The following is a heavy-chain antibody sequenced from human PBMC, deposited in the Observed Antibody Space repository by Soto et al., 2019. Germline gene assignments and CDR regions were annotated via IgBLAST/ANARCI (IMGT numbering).Heavy chain of an antibody. CDR1: GYTFTSDY. CDR2: MNPNSGNT. V-gene: IGHV1-8*01. CDR3: ARGYSISWYSVGD. Sequence: QVQVVQSGAEVKKPGASVKVSCKASGYTFTSDYINWVRQATGQGLEWMGWMNPNSGNTGYAQKFQGRVTMTRNTSICTADMELSSLRAEDAAVYYCARGYSISWYSVGDWGQGTLVTGSA. D-gene: IGHD6-13*01. J-gene: IGHJ1*01.